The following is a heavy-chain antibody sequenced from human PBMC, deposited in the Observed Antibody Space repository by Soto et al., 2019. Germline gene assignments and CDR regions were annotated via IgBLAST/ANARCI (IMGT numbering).Heavy chain of an antibody. CDR2: IYYSGST. V-gene: IGHV4-59*01. CDR3: ARGYGSGSYYNVDNWFDP. D-gene: IGHD3-10*01. CDR1: GGSISSYY. Sequence: SETRSLTCPVSGGSISSYYSSWIRQPPGKGLEWIGYIYYSGSTNYNPSLKSRVTISVDTSKNQFSLKLSSVTAADTAVYYCARGYGSGSYYNVDNWFDPWGQGTLVTVSS. J-gene: IGHJ5*02.